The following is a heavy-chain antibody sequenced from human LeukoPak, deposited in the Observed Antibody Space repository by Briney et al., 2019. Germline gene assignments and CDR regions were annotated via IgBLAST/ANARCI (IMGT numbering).Heavy chain of an antibody. J-gene: IGHJ4*02. Sequence: QPGGSVRLSCAASGFIASSNYMSWVRQAPGKGLEWVSLIYSGGSTYYADSVMGRSTISRDKSNNTLYLQMNSLRAEDTAVYYCATGGRSGVAFESWGQGTSVSVSS. CDR2: IYSGGST. D-gene: IGHD2-21*01. CDR1: GFIASSNY. CDR3: ATGGRSGVAFES. V-gene: IGHV3-53*01.